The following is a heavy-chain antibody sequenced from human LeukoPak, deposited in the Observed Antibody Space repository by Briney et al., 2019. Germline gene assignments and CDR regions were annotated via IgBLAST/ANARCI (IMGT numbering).Heavy chain of an antibody. J-gene: IGHJ4*02. CDR3: ARGLQGGLWPPFDY. D-gene: IGHD5-18*01. CDR2: IYYSGST. V-gene: IGHV4-30-4*01. Sequence: TSQTLSLTCTVSGGSISSGDYYWSCIRQPPGKGLEWIGNIYYSGSTYYNPSLKSRVTISVDTSKNQFSLKLSSVTAADTAVYYCARGLQGGLWPPFDYWGQGTLVTVSS. CDR1: GGSISSGDYY.